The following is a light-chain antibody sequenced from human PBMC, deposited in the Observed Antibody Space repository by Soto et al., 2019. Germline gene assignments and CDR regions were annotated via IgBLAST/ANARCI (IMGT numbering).Light chain of an antibody. V-gene: IGKV3-15*01. CDR1: QSVSSN. CDR2: GAS. Sequence: EIVMTRSPATLSVSPGERATLSCRASQSVSSNLAWYQQKPGQAPRLLIYGASTRATGIPARFSGSGSGTEFTLTISSLQSEDFAVYYCQQYNKWPPLTFGGGTKVEIK. CDR3: QQYNKWPPLT. J-gene: IGKJ4*01.